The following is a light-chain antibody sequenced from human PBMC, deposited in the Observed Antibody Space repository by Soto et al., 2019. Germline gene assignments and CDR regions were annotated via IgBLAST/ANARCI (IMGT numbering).Light chain of an antibody. CDR1: SSEVGGYNY. J-gene: IGLJ1*01. V-gene: IGLV2-14*03. Sequence: QSVLTQPASVSGSPGQSITISCTGTSSEVGGYNYVSWYQQHPGKASKLMIYDVSNRPSGVSNRFSGSKSGNTASLTISWLQAEDEGDYYCSSYTRSNTYVFGTGTKVTVL. CDR2: DVS. CDR3: SSYTRSNTYV.